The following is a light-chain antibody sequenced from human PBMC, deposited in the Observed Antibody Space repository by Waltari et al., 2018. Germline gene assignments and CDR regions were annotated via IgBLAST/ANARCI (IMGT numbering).Light chain of an antibody. V-gene: IGLV2-8*01. Sequence: QSALTQPPSASGSPGQSITTSCTGLSTDVEGYAPVIWYQHHPAKATTLLIYEVTKRPSGVPDRFSGSKSDNAASLAVSGLQAEDEADYYCSSYAGGSSLMFGGGTKLTVL. CDR3: SSYAGGSSLM. CDR2: EVT. J-gene: IGLJ3*02. CDR1: STDVEGYAP.